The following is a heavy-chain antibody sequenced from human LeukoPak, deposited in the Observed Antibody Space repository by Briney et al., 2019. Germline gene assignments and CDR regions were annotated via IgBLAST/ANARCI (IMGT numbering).Heavy chain of an antibody. J-gene: IGHJ6*02. CDR3: AKEEADYDILTGYYNPYYYYGMDV. V-gene: IGHV3-23*01. CDR2: ISGSGGST. CDR1: GFTFSSYA. Sequence: GGSLRLSCAASGFTFSSYAMSWVRQAPGKGLEWVSAISGSGGSTYYADSVKGRFTISRDNSKNTLYLQMNSLRAEDTAVYYCAKEEADYDILTGYYNPYYYYGMDVWGQGTTVTVSS. D-gene: IGHD3-9*01.